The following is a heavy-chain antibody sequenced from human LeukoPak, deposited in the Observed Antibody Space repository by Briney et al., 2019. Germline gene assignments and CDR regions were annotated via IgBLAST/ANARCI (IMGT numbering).Heavy chain of an antibody. CDR3: ASRRVGSVVSPFDY. CDR1: GGSISSSSYY. J-gene: IGHJ4*02. Sequence: KPSETLSLTCTVSGGSISSSSYYWGWIRQPPGKGLEWIGSIYYSGSTYYNPSLKSRVTISVDTSKNQFSLKLSSVTAADTAVYYCASRRVGSVVSPFDYWGQGTLVTVSS. CDR2: IYYSGST. V-gene: IGHV4-39*07. D-gene: IGHD2-21*01.